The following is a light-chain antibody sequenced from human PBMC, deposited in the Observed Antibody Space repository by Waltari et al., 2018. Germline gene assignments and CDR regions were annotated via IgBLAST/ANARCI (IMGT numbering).Light chain of an antibody. CDR3: QQHDNLPLT. CDR1: QDISNS. J-gene: IGKJ5*01. V-gene: IGKV1-33*01. Sequence: DIQMTQSPPSLSASVGDRVTITCQASQDISNSLNWYQQKPGKAPKLLINDASNLQAGVPSRFSVSGSGTNFGFIISSVRPEDVATYYCQQHDNLPLTFGQGTRLEIK. CDR2: DAS.